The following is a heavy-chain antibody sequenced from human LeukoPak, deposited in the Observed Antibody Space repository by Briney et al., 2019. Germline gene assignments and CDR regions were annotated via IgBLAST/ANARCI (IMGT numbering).Heavy chain of an antibody. J-gene: IGHJ6*02. CDR3: ARRNAMDV. V-gene: IGHV3-7*03. Sequence: GGSLRLSCAASGFTFSNYWMTWVRQAPGKGLEWAANINRDGSERYYVDSVKGRFTISRDDAKSSLYLQMNSLRAEDTAVYYCARRNAMDVWGQGTTVIVYS. CDR2: INRDGSER. CDR1: GFTFSNYW.